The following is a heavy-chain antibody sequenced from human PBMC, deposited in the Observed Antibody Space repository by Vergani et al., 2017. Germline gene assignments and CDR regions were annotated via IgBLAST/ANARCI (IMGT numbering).Heavy chain of an antibody. V-gene: IGHV3-33*01. CDR1: GFTFNQYG. D-gene: IGHD1-14*01. CDR3: ARDLRLLYNRFDP. Sequence: QVQLVESGGGVVQPGRSLRLSCAASGFTFNQYGMHWVRQAPGKGLEGVAVTRYDGNNKQYADSVKGRFTISRDNSKSTMYLPMNSQRDEDTGVYYCARDLRLLYNRFDPWGQGTLVTVSS. J-gene: IGHJ5*02. CDR2: TRYDGNNK.